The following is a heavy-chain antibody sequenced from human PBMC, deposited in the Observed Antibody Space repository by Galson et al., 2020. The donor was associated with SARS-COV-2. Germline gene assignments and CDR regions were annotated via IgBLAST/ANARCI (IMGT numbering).Heavy chain of an antibody. CDR1: GFTFSSYW. D-gene: IGHD3-22*01. CDR2: IKQDGSEK. Sequence: QLGESLKISCAASGFTFSSYWMSWVRQAPGKGLEWVANIKQDGSEKYYVDSVKGRFTISRDNAKNSLYLQMNSLRAEDTAVYYCATTFTAPNYYDSSGYYYRHLDFDYWGQGTLVTVSS. J-gene: IGHJ4*02. CDR3: ATTFTAPNYYDSSGYYYRHLDFDY. V-gene: IGHV3-7*03.